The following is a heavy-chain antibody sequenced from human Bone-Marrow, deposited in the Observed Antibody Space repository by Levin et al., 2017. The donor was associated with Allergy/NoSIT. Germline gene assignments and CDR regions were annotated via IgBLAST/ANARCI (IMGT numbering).Heavy chain of an antibody. V-gene: IGHV4-30-2*01. J-gene: IGHJ4*02. CDR2: IYHSGST. CDR3: AREFSCSSTSCYGAGFDY. D-gene: IGHD2-2*01. CDR1: GGSISSGGYS. Sequence: SETLSLTCAVSGGSISSGGYSWSWIRQPPGKGLEWIGYIYHSGSTYYNPSLKSRVTISVDRSKNQFSLKLSSVTAADTAVYYCAREFSCSSTSCYGAGFDYWGQGTLVTVSS.